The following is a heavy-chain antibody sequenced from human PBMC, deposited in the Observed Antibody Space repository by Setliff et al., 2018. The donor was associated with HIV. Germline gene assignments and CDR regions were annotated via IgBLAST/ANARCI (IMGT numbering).Heavy chain of an antibody. J-gene: IGHJ5*02. CDR1: DSGTYY. CDR2: VSSRGDT. V-gene: IGHV4-4*07. CDR3: ARDLGIAVNQDWFHP. D-gene: IGHD6-19*01. Sequence: PSETLSLTCTVSDSGTYYWSWIRQPAGKGLEWIGRVSSRGDTNYNPSLKSRVTMSVDTSKNQFSLKLTSVTASDTAVYYCARDLGIAVNQDWFHPWGQGTLVTVSS.